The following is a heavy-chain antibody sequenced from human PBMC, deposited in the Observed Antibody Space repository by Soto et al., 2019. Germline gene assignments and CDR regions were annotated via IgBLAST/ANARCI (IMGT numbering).Heavy chain of an antibody. J-gene: IGHJ4*02. CDR3: AREDRAVASTFDY. Sequence: QVQLVESGGGVVQPGRSLRLSCAASGFTFSSYGMHWVRQAPGKGLEWVAVIWYDGRNKYYADSVKGRFTISRDNSKNTLYLQMNSLRAEDTAVYYCAREDRAVASTFDYWGQGTLVTVSS. V-gene: IGHV3-33*01. D-gene: IGHD6-19*01. CDR1: GFTFSSYG. CDR2: IWYDGRNK.